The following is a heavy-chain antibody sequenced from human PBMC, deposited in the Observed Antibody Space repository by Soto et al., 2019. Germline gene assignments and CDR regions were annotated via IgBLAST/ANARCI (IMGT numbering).Heavy chain of an antibody. D-gene: IGHD3-16*01. Sequence: PSETLSLTCTVSGGSISSSSYYWGWIRQPPGKGLEWIGSIYYSGSTYYNPSLKSRVTISVDTSKNQFSLKLSSVTAADTAVYYCASPTERLRLMGYYGMDVWGQGTTVTVSS. V-gene: IGHV4-39*01. CDR2: IYYSGST. J-gene: IGHJ6*02. CDR1: GGSISSSSYY. CDR3: ASPTERLRLMGYYGMDV.